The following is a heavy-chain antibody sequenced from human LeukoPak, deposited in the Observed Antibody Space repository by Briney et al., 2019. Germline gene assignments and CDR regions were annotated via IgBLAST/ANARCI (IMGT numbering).Heavy chain of an antibody. V-gene: IGHV4-59*12. D-gene: IGHD3-22*01. J-gene: IGHJ4*02. CDR1: GGSIGSYY. CDR2: IYYSGST. CDR3: ARGATMIVVVTGYGGPRKYYFDY. Sequence: SETLSLTCTVSGGSIGSYYWSWIRQPPGKGLEWIGYIYYSGSTNYNPSLKSRVTISVDTSKNQFSLKLSSVTAADTAVYYCARGATMIVVVTGYGGPRKYYFDYWGQGTLVTVSS.